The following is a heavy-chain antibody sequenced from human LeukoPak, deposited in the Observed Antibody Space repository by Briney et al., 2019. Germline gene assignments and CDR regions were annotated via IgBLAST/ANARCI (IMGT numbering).Heavy chain of an antibody. CDR3: ARATGPKNYDFWSGYAFDI. CDR1: GGTFSSYA. D-gene: IGHD3-3*01. V-gene: IGHV1-69*13. CDR2: IIPIFGTA. Sequence: EASVKVSCKASGGTFSSYAISWVRQAPGQGLEWMGGIIPIFGTANYAQKFQGRVTITADESTSTAYMELSSLRSEDTAVYYCARATGPKNYDFWSGYAFDIWGQGTMVTVSS. J-gene: IGHJ3*02.